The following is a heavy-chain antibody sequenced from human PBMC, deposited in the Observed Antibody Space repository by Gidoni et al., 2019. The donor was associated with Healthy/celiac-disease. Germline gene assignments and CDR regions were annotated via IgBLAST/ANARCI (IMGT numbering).Heavy chain of an antibody. J-gene: IGHJ4*02. Sequence: EVQLVQSGAEVTKTGESLKISCQGSGDSFTSYWIGGVRQMPGNGLEWLGTIYPGDSDTRYSPSFQGQVTISADKSISTAYLQWSSLKASDTAMYYCARQGGEGYSSGWSPRGYDWGQGTLVTVSS. CDR2: IYPGDSDT. V-gene: IGHV5-51*01. CDR3: ARQGGEGYSSGWSPRGYD. D-gene: IGHD6-19*01. CDR1: GDSFTSYW.